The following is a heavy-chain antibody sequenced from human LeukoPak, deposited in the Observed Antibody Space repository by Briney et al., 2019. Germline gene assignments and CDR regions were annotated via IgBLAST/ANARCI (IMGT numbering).Heavy chain of an antibody. Sequence: ASVTVSCKASGYTFTGYYMHWVRQAPGQGLEWMGIINPSGGSTSYAQKFQGRVTMTRDTSTSTVYMELSSLRSEDTAVYYCARDTADDSSGYYFDYWGQGTLVTVSS. D-gene: IGHD3-22*01. J-gene: IGHJ4*02. CDR1: GYTFTGYY. CDR2: INPSGGST. V-gene: IGHV1-46*01. CDR3: ARDTADDSSGYYFDY.